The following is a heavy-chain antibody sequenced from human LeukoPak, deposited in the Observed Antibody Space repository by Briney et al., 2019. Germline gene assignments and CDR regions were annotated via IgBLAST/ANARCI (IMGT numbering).Heavy chain of an antibody. CDR3: ARGVTTVTTPDYFDY. D-gene: IGHD4-17*01. V-gene: IGHV3-48*04. CDR2: ISSSGSTI. Sequence: GGSLRLSCAASGFTFSSYSMNWVRQAPGKGLEWVSYISSSGSTIYYADSVKGRFTISRDNAKNSLYLQMNSLRAEDTAVYYCARGVTTVTTPDYFDYWGQGTLVTVSS. CDR1: GFTFSSYS. J-gene: IGHJ4*02.